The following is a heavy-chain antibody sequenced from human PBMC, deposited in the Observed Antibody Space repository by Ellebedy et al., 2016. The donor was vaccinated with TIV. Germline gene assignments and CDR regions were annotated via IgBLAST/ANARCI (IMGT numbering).Heavy chain of an antibody. CDR1: GYTFTTYG. Sequence: AASVTVSCKASGYTFTTYGINWVRQAPGQGLEWMGWTSAYNGNTENAQKFQGRVTMTTDTSTSTAYMELRSLMSDDTAVYFCARGNWGEVGDYWGQGTLVTVSS. CDR3: ARGNWGEVGDY. CDR2: TSAYNGNT. V-gene: IGHV1-18*04. D-gene: IGHD7-27*01. J-gene: IGHJ4*02.